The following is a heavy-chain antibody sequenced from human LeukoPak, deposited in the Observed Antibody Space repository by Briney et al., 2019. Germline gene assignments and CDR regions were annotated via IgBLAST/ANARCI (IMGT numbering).Heavy chain of an antibody. V-gene: IGHV3-30-3*01. CDR1: GFTVSSYA. CDR3: ARAYGSGSLG. Sequence: GSLRLSCAASGFTVSSYAMHWVRQAPGKGLEWVAVISYDGSNKYYADSVQGRFTISRDNAKNSLYLQMNSLRAEDTAVYYCARAYGSGSLGWGQGTLVTVSS. J-gene: IGHJ4*02. D-gene: IGHD3-10*01. CDR2: ISYDGSNK.